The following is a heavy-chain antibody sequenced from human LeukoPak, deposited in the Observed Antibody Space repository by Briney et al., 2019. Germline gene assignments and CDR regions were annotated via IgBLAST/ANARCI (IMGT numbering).Heavy chain of an antibody. V-gene: IGHV3-30*04. CDR3: ARHVGGGDTFDY. Sequence: QTGGSLRLSCAASGFTFSLYTMHWVRQAPGKGLEWVAVISYDGSDKYYADSVKGRFTISRDNSKNTLYLQMNSLRAEDTAVYFSARHVGGGDTFDYWGEGPLVTVSS. D-gene: IGHD2-21*02. CDR1: GFTFSLYT. J-gene: IGHJ4*02. CDR2: ISYDGSDK.